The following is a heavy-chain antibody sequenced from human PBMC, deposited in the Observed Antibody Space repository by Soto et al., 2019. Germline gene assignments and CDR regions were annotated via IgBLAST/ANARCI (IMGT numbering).Heavy chain of an antibody. V-gene: IGHV3-23*01. CDR3: ARDLGEAYYFDY. CDR1: GFTFDSYA. CDR2: IRGNGTET. J-gene: IGHJ4*02. Sequence: GGSLRLSCAASGFTFDSYAMVWVRQAPGKGLEWVSTIRGNGTETYYADSVKGRFTISRDNAKNTLYLQMNSLRAEDTAVYYSARDLGEAYYFDYWGQGTLVTVSS.